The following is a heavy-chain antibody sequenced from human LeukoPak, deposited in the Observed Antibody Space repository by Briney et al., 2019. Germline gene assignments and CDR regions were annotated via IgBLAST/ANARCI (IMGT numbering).Heavy chain of an antibody. V-gene: IGHV4-34*01. CDR1: GGSFSGYY. J-gene: IGHJ4*02. CDR3: ARGLPYGDYTDYYYFDY. Sequence: SETLSLTCAVYGGSFSGYYWSWIRQPPGEGLEWIGEINHSGSTNYNPSLKSRVTISVDTSKNQFSLKLSSVTAADTAVYYCARGLPYGDYTDYYYFDYWGQGTLVTVSS. D-gene: IGHD4-17*01. CDR2: INHSGST.